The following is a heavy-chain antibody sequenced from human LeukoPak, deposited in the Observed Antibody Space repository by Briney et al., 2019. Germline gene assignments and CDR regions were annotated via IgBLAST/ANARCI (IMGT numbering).Heavy chain of an antibody. V-gene: IGHV4-4*09. Sequence: SETLSLTCTVSGGSFSGYYWTWIRQPPGKGLEWIGSIYSSGGAIYNPSLKSRVTMSVDTSNNQFPLKLKSVTAADTAVYYCARQGDTAYYYVDYWGQGTLVTVSS. CDR2: IYSSGGA. CDR1: GGSFSGYY. J-gene: IGHJ4*02. D-gene: IGHD5-18*01. CDR3: ARQGDTAYYYVDY.